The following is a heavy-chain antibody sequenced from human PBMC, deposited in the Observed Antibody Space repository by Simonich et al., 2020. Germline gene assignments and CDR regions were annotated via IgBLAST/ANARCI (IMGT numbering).Heavy chain of an antibody. J-gene: IGHJ4*02. Sequence: QVQLVPSGAEVKKPGASVTVSCKSSGYTFTSSYINWVRQANGQGLEWMGWMNPKSGNTGYAKKFQGRVNITRNTSRSTAYMELSSLRSEDTAVYYCARGRGGMSRGYVDYWGQGTLVTVSS. D-gene: IGHD2-15*01. CDR3: ARGRGGMSRGYVDY. V-gene: IGHV1-8*03. CDR1: GYTFTSSY. CDR2: MNPKSGNT.